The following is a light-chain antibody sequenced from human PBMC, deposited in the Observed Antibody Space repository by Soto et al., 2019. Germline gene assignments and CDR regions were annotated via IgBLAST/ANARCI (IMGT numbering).Light chain of an antibody. CDR2: DAS. J-gene: IGKJ3*01. Sequence: EVVLTQSPGTLSLSAGERATLSCRASQSVADNHLAWYQQKPGQALRLLIYDASTRAAGIPDRFSGSGSGTDFTLTISRLEPEDFGVYFCHHYTRSPIFTFGPGTTVD. CDR3: HHYTRSPIFT. V-gene: IGKV3-20*01. CDR1: QSVADNH.